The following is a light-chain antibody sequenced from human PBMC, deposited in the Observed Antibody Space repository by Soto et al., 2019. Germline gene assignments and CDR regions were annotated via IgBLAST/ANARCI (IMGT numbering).Light chain of an antibody. V-gene: IGKV3-15*01. J-gene: IGKJ2*01. CDR2: RTS. CDR3: QQYGGSPRT. Sequence: EIVMTQSPATLSVSPGERATLSCRASQSISSNLAWYQQKPGQAPRLLMFRTSSRATGFPARFSGSGSGTEFNLTISSLQSEDFAVYYCQQYGGSPRTFGQGTKLEIK. CDR1: QSISSN.